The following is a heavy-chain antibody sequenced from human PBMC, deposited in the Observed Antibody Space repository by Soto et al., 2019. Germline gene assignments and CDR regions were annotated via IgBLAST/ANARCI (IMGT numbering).Heavy chain of an antibody. CDR1: GFTFSNSW. V-gene: IGHV3-7*01. CDR2: IKEDGSQK. CDR3: ARTGRVAVAGESDS. D-gene: IGHD6-19*01. Sequence: EVQLVESGGGLVQPGGSLRLSCVVSGFTFSNSWMTWVRQAPGKGLEWVANIKEDGSQKYYVDSVKGRFTISRDNAKNSLHLQMDSLRVDDTAMYYCARTGRVAVAGESDSCGQGTLVTVSS. J-gene: IGHJ4*02.